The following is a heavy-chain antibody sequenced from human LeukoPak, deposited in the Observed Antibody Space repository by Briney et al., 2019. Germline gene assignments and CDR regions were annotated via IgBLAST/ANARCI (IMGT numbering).Heavy chain of an antibody. J-gene: IGHJ4*02. CDR1: GYTFTTHD. CDR3: ARPRWGYCSSTSCQNYFDY. CDR2: ISAYNGNT. D-gene: IGHD2-2*01. Sequence: GASVKVSCKASGYTFTTHDLTWVRQATGQGLEWMGWISAYNGNTNYAQKLQGRVTMTTDTSTSTAYMEPRSLRSDDTAVYYCARPRWGYCSSTSCQNYFDYWAREPWSPSPQ. V-gene: IGHV1-18*01.